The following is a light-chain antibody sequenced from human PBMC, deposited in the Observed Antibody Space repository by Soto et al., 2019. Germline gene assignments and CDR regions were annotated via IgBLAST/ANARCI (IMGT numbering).Light chain of an antibody. V-gene: IGLV1-40*01. J-gene: IGLJ1*01. CDR1: SSNIGAGYD. CDR3: QSYDSSLSGYV. Sequence: QSVLTQPPSVSWSPGQRVTISCTGSSSNIGAGYDVHWYQQLPGTAPKLLIYGNSNRPSGVPDRFSGSKSGTSASLAITGLQAEDEADYYCQSYDSSLSGYVFGTGTKLT. CDR2: GNS.